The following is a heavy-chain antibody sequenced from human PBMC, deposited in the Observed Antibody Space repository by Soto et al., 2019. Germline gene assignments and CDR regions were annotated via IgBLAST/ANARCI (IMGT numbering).Heavy chain of an antibody. D-gene: IGHD3-3*01. CDR3: ARAYLGRLPRRVDYYYAMDV. J-gene: IGHJ6*02. CDR1: GFSFRDYD. CDR2: LGAARDP. Sequence: EVQLVESGGGSVQPGESLRLSCAASGFSFRDYDMHRVRQRKGKGLEWVSALGAARDPYYVGSVKGRFSASRDNAQISLFLQMNNLLVDDTAVYFCARAYLGRLPRRVDYYYAMDVWGRGTTGTVSS. V-gene: IGHV3-13*05.